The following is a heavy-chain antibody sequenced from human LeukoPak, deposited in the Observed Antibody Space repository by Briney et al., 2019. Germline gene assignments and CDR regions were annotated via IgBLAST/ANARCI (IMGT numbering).Heavy chain of an antibody. CDR2: INPSSGST. J-gene: IGHJ6*02. V-gene: IGHV1-46*01. Sequence: ASVKVSCKASGHTFSSYYMYWVRQAPGQGLEWMATINPSSGSTAYAQKFQGRVTMTRDTSTNTVYMDLSSLGSEDTAVYYCARGLTADTPPRYYYDGMDVWGQGTTVTVSS. CDR1: GHTFSSYY. CDR3: ARGLTADTPPRYYYDGMDV. D-gene: IGHD2-15*01.